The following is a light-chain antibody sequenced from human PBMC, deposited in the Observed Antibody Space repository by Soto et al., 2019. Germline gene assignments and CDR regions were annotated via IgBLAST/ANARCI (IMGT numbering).Light chain of an antibody. Sequence: EIMMTQSPATLSVSPGERATLSCRASQTVGTRLAWYQQKPGQAPRLLIYGASTRATDIPARFSGSGSGTEFPLTIHSLQAEDFAVYFCQQYDSWPLYTFGQGTKVEIK. J-gene: IGKJ2*01. CDR2: GAS. V-gene: IGKV3-15*01. CDR3: QQYDSWPLYT. CDR1: QTVGTR.